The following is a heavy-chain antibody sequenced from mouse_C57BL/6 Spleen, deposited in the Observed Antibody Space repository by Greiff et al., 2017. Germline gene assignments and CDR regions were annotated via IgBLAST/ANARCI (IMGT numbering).Heavy chain of an antibody. J-gene: IGHJ3*01. CDR1: GYSFTGYY. CDR3: APDQFAY. V-gene: IGHV1-42*01. CDR2: INPSTGGT. Sequence: SGPELVKPGASVKISCKASGYSFTGYYMNWVKQSPEKSLERIGEINPSTGGTTYNQKFKAKATLTVDKSSSTAYMQLKSLTSEDSAVYYCAPDQFAYWGQGTLVTVSA.